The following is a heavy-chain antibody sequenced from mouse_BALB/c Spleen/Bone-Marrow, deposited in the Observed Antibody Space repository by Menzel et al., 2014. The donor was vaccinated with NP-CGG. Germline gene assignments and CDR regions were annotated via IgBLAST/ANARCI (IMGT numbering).Heavy chain of an antibody. D-gene: IGHD2-10*02. V-gene: IGHV1-37*01. CDR1: GYSFTGYF. CDR2: INPYNGDT. Sequence: EVKLMESGPELVKPGASVKISCKASGYSFTGYFMNWVKQSHGKSLEWIGRINPYNGDTFYNQKSKGKATLTVDKSSSTAHMELLSLTSEDSAVYYCGRSKYGNYDAMDYWGQGTSVTVSS. J-gene: IGHJ4*01. CDR3: GRSKYGNYDAMDY.